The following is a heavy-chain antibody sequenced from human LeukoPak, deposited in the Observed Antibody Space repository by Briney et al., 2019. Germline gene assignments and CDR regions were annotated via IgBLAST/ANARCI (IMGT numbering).Heavy chain of an antibody. CDR3: EGDLFRGDYYDSSGFPNHFDY. CDR1: GFSFSTTH. J-gene: IGHJ4*02. Sequence: GGSLTLSCAASGFSFSTTHMTWVRQAPGKGLECVSVIHRDGSTHYGDSVKGRFIVSRDNFKNTIYLQMSSLRAEDTAVYYCEGDLFRGDYYDSSGFPNHFDYWGQGTQVTVSS. V-gene: IGHV3-66*01. D-gene: IGHD3-22*01. CDR2: IHRDGST.